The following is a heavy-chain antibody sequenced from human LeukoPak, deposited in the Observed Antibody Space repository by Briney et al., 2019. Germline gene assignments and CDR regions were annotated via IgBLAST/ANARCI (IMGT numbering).Heavy chain of an antibody. CDR2: ISTSGGT. CDR3: ARAPIGSHVDY. J-gene: IGHJ4*02. D-gene: IGHD1-26*01. V-gene: IGHV4-4*07. Sequence: SETLSLSCTVSGDSTSSHYWSWIRQPAGKGLEWIGRISTSGGTNYNPSLTSRVTISVDKSKNHFSLKLSSVTAADTAVYYCARAPIGSHVDYWGQATLVTVSS. CDR1: GDSTSSHY.